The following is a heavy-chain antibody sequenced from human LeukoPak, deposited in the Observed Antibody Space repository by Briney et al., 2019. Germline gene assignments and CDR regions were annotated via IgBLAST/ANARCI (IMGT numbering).Heavy chain of an antibody. CDR1: GISFRSYG. Sequence: GSLRLSCAASGISFRSYGMHWVRQAPGKGLEWVGRIKSKTDGGTTDYAAPVKGRFTISRDDSKNTLYLQMNSLRTEDTAVYYCTTYWDSYYYVSSGYVDYWGQGTLVTVSS. V-gene: IGHV3-15*07. CDR3: TTYWDSYYYVSSGYVDY. CDR2: IKSKTDGGTT. D-gene: IGHD3-22*01. J-gene: IGHJ4*02.